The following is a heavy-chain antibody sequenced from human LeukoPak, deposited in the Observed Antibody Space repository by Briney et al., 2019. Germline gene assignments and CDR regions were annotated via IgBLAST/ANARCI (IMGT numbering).Heavy chain of an antibody. V-gene: IGHV4-31*03. CDR1: GGSISSGGYY. Sequence: SETLSLTCTVSGGSISSGGYYWSWIRQHPGKGLEWIGYIYYSGSTYYNPSLKSRATISVDTSKNQFSLKLSSVTAADTAVYYCARGQLVGPQGDAFDIWGQGTMVTVSS. CDR2: IYYSGST. D-gene: IGHD3/OR15-3a*01. J-gene: IGHJ3*02. CDR3: ARGQLVGPQGDAFDI.